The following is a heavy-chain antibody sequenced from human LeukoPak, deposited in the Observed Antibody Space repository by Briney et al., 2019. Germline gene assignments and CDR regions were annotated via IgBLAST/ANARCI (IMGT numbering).Heavy chain of an antibody. CDR2: ISSDGNTK. CDR1: GFTFSSYG. V-gene: IGHV3-30*18. Sequence: AGGPLRLSCAASGFTFSSYGMHWVRQAPGKGLEWVAVISSDGNTKNYVDSVKGRFTFSRDNSKNTLYLQMNSLRAEDTAVYYCAKGNDIGGYYYPHFDYWGQGTLVTVSS. CDR3: AKGNDIGGYYYPHFDY. J-gene: IGHJ4*02. D-gene: IGHD3-22*01.